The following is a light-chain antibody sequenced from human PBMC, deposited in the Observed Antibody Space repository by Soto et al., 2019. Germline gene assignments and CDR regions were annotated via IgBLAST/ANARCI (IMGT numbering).Light chain of an antibody. CDR1: SNDVGRYNL. Sequence: QSALTQPASVSGSPEQSITISCTGTSNDVGRYNLVSWYQQHPGKAPKLMVYEDTKRPSGVSNRFSGSKSGNSASLTISGLQAEDEADYYCCSYADSSRTLVFGGGTKLTVL. J-gene: IGLJ2*01. CDR3: CSYADSSRTLV. CDR2: EDT. V-gene: IGLV2-23*01.